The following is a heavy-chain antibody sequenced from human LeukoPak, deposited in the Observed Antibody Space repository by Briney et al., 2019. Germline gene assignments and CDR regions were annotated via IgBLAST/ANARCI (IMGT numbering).Heavy chain of an antibody. V-gene: IGHV3-64D*09. CDR1: GFTFSSCA. D-gene: IGHD6-19*01. CDR2: INDYGDTT. Sequence: QPGGSLRPSCSASGFTFSSCAMHWVRQAPGMGLEYVSGINDYGDTTHYGDSVRGRVTISRDDSMNTVHLQMSSLRADDTAVYYCVKDLSGWYSFESWGQGTLVTVSS. J-gene: IGHJ4*02. CDR3: VKDLSGWYSFES.